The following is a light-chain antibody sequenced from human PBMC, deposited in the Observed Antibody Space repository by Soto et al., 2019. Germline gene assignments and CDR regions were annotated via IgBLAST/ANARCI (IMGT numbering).Light chain of an antibody. V-gene: IGKV1-12*01. Sequence: DIQMTQSPSSVSASVGARVTITCRARQGFRNWLAWYQQKPGQAPELLIYAASSLQSGVPSRFSGNGSGTDFTLTISSLQHEDFASYYCQQAHSFPLTFGGGTKVEIK. CDR3: QQAHSFPLT. J-gene: IGKJ4*01. CDR2: AAS. CDR1: QGFRNW.